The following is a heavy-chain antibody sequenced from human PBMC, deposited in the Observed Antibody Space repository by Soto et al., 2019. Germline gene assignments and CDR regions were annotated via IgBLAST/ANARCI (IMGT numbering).Heavy chain of an antibody. CDR1: GFTFSSYA. CDR2: ISYDGSNK. V-gene: IGHV3-30-3*01. J-gene: IGHJ5*02. Sequence: PGGSLRLSCAASGFTFSSYAMHWVRQAPGKGLEWVAVISYDGSNKYYADSVKGRFTISRDNSKNTLYLQMNSLRAEDTAVYYCARDSTVVVITTSWFDPWGQGTLVTVSS. D-gene: IGHD3-22*01. CDR3: ARDSTVVVITTSWFDP.